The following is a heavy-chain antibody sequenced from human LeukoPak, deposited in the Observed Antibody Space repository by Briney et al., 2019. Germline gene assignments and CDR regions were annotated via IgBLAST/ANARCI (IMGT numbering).Heavy chain of an antibody. CDR2: IYYSGST. Sequence: PSETLSLTCTVSSGSISSYYWSWIRQPPGKGLEWIGYIYYSGSTNYNPSLKSRVTISVDTSKNQFSLKLSSVTAADTAVYYCARGSFGWFGDYYYMDIWGKGTTVTVSS. D-gene: IGHD3-10*01. J-gene: IGHJ6*03. CDR1: SGSISSYY. V-gene: IGHV4-59*01. CDR3: ARGSFGWFGDYYYMDI.